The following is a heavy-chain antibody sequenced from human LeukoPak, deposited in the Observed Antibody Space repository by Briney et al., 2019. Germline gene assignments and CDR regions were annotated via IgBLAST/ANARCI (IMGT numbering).Heavy chain of an antibody. Sequence: GASVKVSCKASGYTFTSYDTNWVRQATGQGLEWMGWMNPNSGNTGYAQKFQGRVTMTRNTSISTAYMELSSLRSEDTAVYYCARSTGYYYDSRNDYWGQGTLVTVSS. CDR2: MNPNSGNT. CDR1: GYTFTSYD. V-gene: IGHV1-8*01. D-gene: IGHD3-22*01. J-gene: IGHJ4*02. CDR3: ARSTGYYYDSRNDY.